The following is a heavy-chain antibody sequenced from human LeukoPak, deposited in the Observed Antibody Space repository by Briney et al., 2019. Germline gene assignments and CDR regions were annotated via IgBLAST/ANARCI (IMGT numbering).Heavy chain of an antibody. D-gene: IGHD3-22*01. V-gene: IGHV4-59*01. CDR1: GGSISSYY. CDR2: IYYSGST. Sequence: SETLSLTCTVSGGSISSYYWSWIRQPPGKGLEWIGYIYYSGSTNYNPSLKSRVTISVDTSKNQFSLKLSSVTAADTAVYYCARDSGDSSGYYSNHDAFDIWGQGTMVTVSS. CDR3: ARDSGDSSGYYSNHDAFDI. J-gene: IGHJ3*02.